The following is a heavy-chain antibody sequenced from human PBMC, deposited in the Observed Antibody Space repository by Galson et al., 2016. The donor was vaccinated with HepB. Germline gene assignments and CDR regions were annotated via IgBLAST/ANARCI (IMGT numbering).Heavy chain of an antibody. V-gene: IGHV2-5*01. Sequence: PALVQPTQTLTLTCTFSGFSLSTSGVGVGWIRQPPGKALEWLALIYWNDDKRYSPSLKNRLTITKDTSKKQVVLTMTNMDPVDTATYYCARRDYLVSGTRYWGQGTLVTVSS. J-gene: IGHJ4*02. CDR1: GFSLSTSGVG. D-gene: IGHD6-19*01. CDR3: ARRDYLVSGTRY. CDR2: IYWNDDK.